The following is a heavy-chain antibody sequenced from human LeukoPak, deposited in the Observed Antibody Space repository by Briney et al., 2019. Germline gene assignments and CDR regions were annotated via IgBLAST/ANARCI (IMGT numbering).Heavy chain of an antibody. V-gene: IGHV4-30-4*08. J-gene: IGHJ4*02. CDR1: GGSISSGDYY. CDR2: IYYSGST. D-gene: IGHD6-6*01. Sequence: PSETLSLTCTVSGGSISSGDYYWSWIRRPPGKGLEWDGYIYYSGSTYYNPSLESRVTISVNTSKNQFSLKLSSVTAADTAVYYCARVIQGSSALMVFDYWGQGTLVTVSS. CDR3: ARVIQGSSALMVFDY.